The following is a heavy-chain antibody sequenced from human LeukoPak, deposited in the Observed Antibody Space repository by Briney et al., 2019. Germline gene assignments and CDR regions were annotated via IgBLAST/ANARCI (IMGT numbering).Heavy chain of an antibody. J-gene: IGHJ3*02. D-gene: IGHD5-24*01. Sequence: GESLKISCKGSGYSFTNYWIGWVRQMPGKGLEWMGIINPGDSDTKYSPSFQGQVTISADKSISTAYLQWSSLTASDTAMYYCARHSVEMATNDAFDIWGQGTMVTVSS. CDR1: GYSFTNYW. CDR2: INPGDSDT. CDR3: ARHSVEMATNDAFDI. V-gene: IGHV5-51*01.